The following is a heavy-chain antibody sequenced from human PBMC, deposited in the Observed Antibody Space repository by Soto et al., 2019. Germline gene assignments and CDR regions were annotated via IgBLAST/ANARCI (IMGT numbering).Heavy chain of an antibody. CDR1: GFTFSNYA. V-gene: IGHV3-30-3*01. Sequence: QVQLVESGGGVVQSGRSLRLSCTASGFTFSNYAMHWVRQAPGKGLEWVTVISHDGSKRYYADSGKGRFTTSRDNSKNTLYVQMNSLRAEDTAVYYCASPAIPGHSAFESWGQGTMVTVSS. J-gene: IGHJ3*02. D-gene: IGHD2-2*01. CDR3: ASPAIPGHSAFES. CDR2: ISHDGSKR.